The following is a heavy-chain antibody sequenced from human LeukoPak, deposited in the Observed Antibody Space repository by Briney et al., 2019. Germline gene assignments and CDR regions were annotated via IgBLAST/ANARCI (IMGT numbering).Heavy chain of an antibody. Sequence: GASVKVSCKASGYTFTSYDFNWVRQATGQGLEWMGWMNPNSGNTGYAQKFQGRVTMTRNTSISTAYMELSSLRSEDTAVYYCARSGGLTYYDFWSGYHNWFDPWGQGTLVTVSS. D-gene: IGHD3-3*01. CDR1: GYTFTSYD. V-gene: IGHV1-8*01. J-gene: IGHJ5*02. CDR3: ARSGGLTYYDFWSGYHNWFDP. CDR2: MNPNSGNT.